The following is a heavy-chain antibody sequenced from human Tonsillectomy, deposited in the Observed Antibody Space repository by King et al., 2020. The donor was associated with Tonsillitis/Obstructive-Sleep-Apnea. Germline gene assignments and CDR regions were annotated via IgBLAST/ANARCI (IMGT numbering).Heavy chain of an antibody. Sequence: VQLQQWGAGLLKPSETLSLTCAVYGGSFSGSYWNWIRQPPGKGLEWFGEINHSGSTNYNPSLKSRFTISLDTSKNQSSLNLSSVTAADTAVYYCARGDCVVAIAPPSTAYSYYMDVWGKGTTVTVSS. CDR3: ARGDCVVAIAPPSTAYSYYMDV. J-gene: IGHJ6*03. CDR2: INHSGST. V-gene: IGHV4-34*01. D-gene: IGHD5-12*01. CDR1: GGSFSGSY.